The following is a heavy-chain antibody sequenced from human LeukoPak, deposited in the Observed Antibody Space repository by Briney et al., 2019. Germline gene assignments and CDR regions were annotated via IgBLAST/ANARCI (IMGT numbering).Heavy chain of an antibody. V-gene: IGHV3-15*01. D-gene: IGHD3-16*01. CDR3: TTLYRLDP. J-gene: IGHJ5*02. CDR1: GFTFSVAW. Sequence: GGSLRLSCAASGFTFSVAWINWVRQAPGKGLEWVGRITSKTNGGTTDYAAPVKGRFTISRDDSKNTLYLQMNSLKTEDTAVYYCTTLYRLDPWGQGTLVTVSS. CDR2: ITSKTNGGTT.